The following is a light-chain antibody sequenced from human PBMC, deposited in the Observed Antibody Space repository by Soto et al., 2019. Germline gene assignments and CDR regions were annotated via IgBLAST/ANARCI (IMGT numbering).Light chain of an antibody. CDR2: DAS. J-gene: IGKJ4*01. CDR1: QSLSRY. CDR3: QQRSNWPPLT. Sequence: EIVLTQSPATLSLSPGERATLSCRASQSLSRYLAWFQQKPGQAPRLLIYDASNRAAGIPAKFSGSGSGTEFTPPIRSLEPEDSAVYYCQQRSNWPPLTFGGGTKVEIK. V-gene: IGKV3-11*01.